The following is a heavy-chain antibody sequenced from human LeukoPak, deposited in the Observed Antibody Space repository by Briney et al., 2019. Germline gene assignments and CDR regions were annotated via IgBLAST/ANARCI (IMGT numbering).Heavy chain of an antibody. CDR3: ATTGSGNYYYYYMDV. CDR1: GYTLTELS. D-gene: IGHD3-10*01. Sequence: GASVKVSCKVSGYTLTELSMHWVRQAPGKGLEWMGGFDPEDGETIYAQKFQGRVTMTEDTSTDTAYVELSSLRSEDTAVYYCATTGSGNYYYYYMDVWGKGTTVTVSS. J-gene: IGHJ6*03. V-gene: IGHV1-24*01. CDR2: FDPEDGET.